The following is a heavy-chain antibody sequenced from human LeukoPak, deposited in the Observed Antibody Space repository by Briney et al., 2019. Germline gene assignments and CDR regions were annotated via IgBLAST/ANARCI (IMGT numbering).Heavy chain of an antibody. V-gene: IGHV5-51*01. CDR2: IYPGDSDT. J-gene: IGHJ4*02. CDR1: GYRFTSNW. D-gene: IGHD3-10*01. Sequence: GESLKISCKGSGYRFTSNWIGWVRQMPGKGLEWMGIIYPGDSDTRYSPSFQGQVTISADKSISTAYLQWSSLKASDTAMYYCARPRQVYGSGSYTFGYWGQGTLVTVSS. CDR3: ARPRQVYGSGSYTFGY.